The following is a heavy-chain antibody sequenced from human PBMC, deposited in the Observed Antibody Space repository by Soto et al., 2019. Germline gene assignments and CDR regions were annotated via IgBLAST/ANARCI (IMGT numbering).Heavy chain of an antibody. CDR1: GGTFSSYA. V-gene: IGHV1-69*06. Sequence: HVQLVQSGAEVKKPGSSVKVSCKASGGTFSSYAISWVRQAPGQGLEWMGGIIPIFGTANYAQKFQGRVTITADKSTSTASMEMSSLRSEDTAVYYCAREGGADIAVAGINWFDPWGQGTLVTVSS. CDR2: IIPIFGTA. CDR3: AREGGADIAVAGINWFDP. J-gene: IGHJ5*02. D-gene: IGHD6-19*01.